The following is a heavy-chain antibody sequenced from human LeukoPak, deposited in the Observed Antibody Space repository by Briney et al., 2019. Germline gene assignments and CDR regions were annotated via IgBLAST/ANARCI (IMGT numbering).Heavy chain of an antibody. J-gene: IGHJ4*02. CDR2: IKQDGSDE. D-gene: IGHD6-19*01. V-gene: IGHV3-7*01. CDR3: ARSSGWRSGFDS. CDR1: GFIFSTYW. Sequence: GGSLRLSCVASGFIFSTYWMSWVRQAPGRGLEWVANIKQDGSDEYYVDSVKGRFTISRDNAKNSLYLQMNSLRAEDTAVYYCARSSGWRSGFDSWGQGTLVTVSS.